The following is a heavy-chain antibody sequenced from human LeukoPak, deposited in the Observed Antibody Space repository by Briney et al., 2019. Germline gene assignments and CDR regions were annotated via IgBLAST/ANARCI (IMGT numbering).Heavy chain of an antibody. CDR2: INSDGNST. J-gene: IGHJ6*02. CDR3: ARGERVRGVILLTKTHYGMDV. CDR1: GFTFSSYW. D-gene: IGHD3-10*01. V-gene: IGHV3-74*01. Sequence: GGSLRLSCAASGFTFSSYWMHWVRQAPGKGLVWVSRINSDGNSTSYADSVKGRFTISRDNAKNTLYLQMNSLRAEDTAVYYCARGERVRGVILLTKTHYGMDVWGQGTTVTVSS.